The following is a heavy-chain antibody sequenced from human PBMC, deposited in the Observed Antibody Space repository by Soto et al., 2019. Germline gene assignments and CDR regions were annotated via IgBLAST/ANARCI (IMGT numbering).Heavy chain of an antibody. CDR2: ISWNGATM. Sequence: DVQLVESGGTLVQPGRSLRLSCAASGFSFDDHAMHWARQTPEKGLEWVAGISWNGATMGYGDSVSGRFTISRDNTKNSLYLQMNSLKPEDTALYYCAKDNGGYYDSSGNFEYWGQGTLVTVSS. CDR3: AKDNGGYYDSSGNFEY. J-gene: IGHJ4*02. V-gene: IGHV3-9*01. D-gene: IGHD3-22*01. CDR1: GFSFDDHA.